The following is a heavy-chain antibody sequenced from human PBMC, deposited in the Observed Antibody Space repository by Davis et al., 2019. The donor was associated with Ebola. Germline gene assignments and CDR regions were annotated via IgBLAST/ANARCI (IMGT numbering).Heavy chain of an antibody. CDR2: IYYSGST. CDR3: ASLQYGSGTYYTRDDY. V-gene: IGHV4-31*03. J-gene: IGHJ4*02. Sequence: MPSETLSLTCTVSGDSISSGDYYWNWIRQHPGKGLEWIGYIYYSGSTYYTPSLKSRVTISVDASKNQFSLKLSSVTAADTAVYYCASLQYGSGTYYTRDDYWGQGTLVTVSS. D-gene: IGHD3-10*01. CDR1: GDSISSGDYY.